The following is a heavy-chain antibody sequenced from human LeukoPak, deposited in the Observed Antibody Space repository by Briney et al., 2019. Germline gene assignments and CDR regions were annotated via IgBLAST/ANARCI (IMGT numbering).Heavy chain of an antibody. CDR1: GFTFSSYG. CDR2: IWYDGSNK. V-gene: IGHV3-33*06. D-gene: IGHD6-13*01. CDR3: AKVLWIAAAEPFDY. Sequence: GGSLRLSCAASGFTFSSYGMHWVRQAPGKELEWVAVIWYDGSNKYYADSVKGRFTISRDNSKNTLYLQMNSLRAEDTAVYYCAKVLWIAAAEPFDYWGQGTLVTVSS. J-gene: IGHJ4*02.